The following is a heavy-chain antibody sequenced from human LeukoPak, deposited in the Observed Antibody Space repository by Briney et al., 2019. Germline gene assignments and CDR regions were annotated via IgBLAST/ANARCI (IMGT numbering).Heavy chain of an antibody. J-gene: IGHJ3*02. V-gene: IGHV3-74*01. CDR1: GFTFSSYW. Sequence: GGSLRLSCAASGFTFSSYWMHWVRQAPGKGLVWVSRIKSDGSSTSYADSVKGRFTISRDNTKNTLYLQMNSLRAEDTAVYYCARRSAARDAFDIWGQGTMVTGSS. CDR2: IKSDGSST. CDR3: ARRSAARDAFDI. D-gene: IGHD6-6*01.